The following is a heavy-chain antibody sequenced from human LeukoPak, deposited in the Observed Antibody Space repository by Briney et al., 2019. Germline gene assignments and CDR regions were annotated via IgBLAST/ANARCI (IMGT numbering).Heavy chain of an antibody. D-gene: IGHD2-2*01. CDR3: ARGYCSSTSCYGDAFGI. Sequence: GESLKISCKGSGYSFTSYWIGWVRQMPGKGLEWMGIIYPGDSDTRYSPSFQGQVTISADKSISTAYLQWSSLKASDTAMYYCARGYCSSTSCYGDAFGIWGQGTMVTVSS. V-gene: IGHV5-51*03. J-gene: IGHJ3*02. CDR1: GYSFTSYW. CDR2: IYPGDSDT.